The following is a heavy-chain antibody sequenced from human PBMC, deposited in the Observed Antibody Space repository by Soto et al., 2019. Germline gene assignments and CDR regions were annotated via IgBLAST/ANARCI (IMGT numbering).Heavy chain of an antibody. D-gene: IGHD3-10*01. J-gene: IGHJ4*02. CDR2: ISWDGGST. V-gene: IGHV3-43*01. CDR1: GFTFDDYT. CDR3: AKGIRFGGSYFFDY. Sequence: DVQLVESGGVVVQPGGSLRLSCAASGFTFDDYTMHWVRQAPGKGLEWVSLISWDGGSTYYADSVKGRFTISRDNSKNSLYLQMNSLRTEDTALYYCAKGIRFGGSYFFDYWGQGTLVTVSS.